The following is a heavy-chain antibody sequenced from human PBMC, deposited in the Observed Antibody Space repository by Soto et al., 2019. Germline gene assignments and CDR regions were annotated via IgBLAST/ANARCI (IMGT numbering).Heavy chain of an antibody. J-gene: IGHJ6*02. V-gene: IGHV1-8*01. D-gene: IGHD2-15*01. CDR1: GYTFTSYD. Sequence: ASVKVSCKASGYTFTSYDINWVRQATGQGLEWMGWMNPNSGNTGYAQKFQGRVTMTRNTSISTAYMELSSLRSEGTAVYYCARGGDIVVVVAASGYGMDVWGQGTTVTVSS. CDR3: ARGGDIVVVVAASGYGMDV. CDR2: MNPNSGNT.